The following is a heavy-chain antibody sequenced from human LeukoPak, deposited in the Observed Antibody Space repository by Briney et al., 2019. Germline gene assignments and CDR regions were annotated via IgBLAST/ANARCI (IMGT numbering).Heavy chain of an antibody. CDR3: ARTQSQSGSYRYYFGF. CDR1: GVSVGSAGYY. V-gene: IGHV4-61*08. D-gene: IGHD1-26*01. J-gene: IGHJ4*02. Sequence: PSETLSLTCTVSGVSVGSAGYYWSWIRQPPGGGLDWIGYIYYISNTNYNPSLKSRVTMSVNPSENQFSLKLNSVTAADTAMYYCARTQSQSGSYRYYFGFWGQGTLVTVSS. CDR2: IYYISNT.